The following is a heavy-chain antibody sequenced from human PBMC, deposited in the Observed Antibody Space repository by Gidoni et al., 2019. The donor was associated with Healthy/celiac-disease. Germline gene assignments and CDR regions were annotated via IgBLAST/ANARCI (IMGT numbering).Heavy chain of an antibody. V-gene: IGHV2-5*01. CDR2: IYWNDDK. J-gene: IGHJ5*02. CDR1: GFSLSTSGVG. Sequence: QITLKESGPTLVKPTQTLTLTCTFSGFSLSTSGVGVGWIRQPPGKALEWLALIYWNDDKRYSPSLKSRLTITKDHSKNQVVLTKTNMDPVDTATYYCAHTVFYCSSTSCASNWFDPWGQGTLVTVSS. D-gene: IGHD2-2*01. CDR3: AHTVFYCSSTSCASNWFDP.